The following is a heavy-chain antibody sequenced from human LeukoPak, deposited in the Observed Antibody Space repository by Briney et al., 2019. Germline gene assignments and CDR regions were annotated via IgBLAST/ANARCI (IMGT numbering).Heavy chain of an antibody. CDR1: GFTFSDYF. J-gene: IGHJ4*02. Sequence: PGGSLRLSCAASGFTFSDYFMNWIRQAPGKGLEWVSYISGSGSPIYYEDSVKGRFTISRDNAKNSLYLQMNSLRAEDAAVYYCARSLVGATNFDYWGQGTLVTVSS. V-gene: IGHV3-11*01. D-gene: IGHD1-26*01. CDR2: ISGSGSPI. CDR3: ARSLVGATNFDY.